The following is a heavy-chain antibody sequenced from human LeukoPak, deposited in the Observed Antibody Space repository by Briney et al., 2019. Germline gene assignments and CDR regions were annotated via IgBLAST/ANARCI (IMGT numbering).Heavy chain of an antibody. D-gene: IGHD2-21*02. CDR2: TYYRSKWYN. Sequence: SQTLSLTCAISGDSVSSNSAAWNWIRQSPSGGLEWLGRTYYRSKWYNDYAVSVKSRITINPDTSKNQFSLQLNSVTPEDTAVYYCARAHIVVVTGRGNWFDPWGQGTLVTVSS. J-gene: IGHJ5*02. CDR1: GDSVSSNSAA. CDR3: ARAHIVVVTGRGNWFDP. V-gene: IGHV6-1*01.